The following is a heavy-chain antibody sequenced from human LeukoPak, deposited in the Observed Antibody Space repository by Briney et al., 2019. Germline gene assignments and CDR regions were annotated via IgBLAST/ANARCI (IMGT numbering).Heavy chain of an antibody. CDR2: FDPEDGET. V-gene: IGHV1-24*01. D-gene: IGHD1-26*01. CDR1: GYTLTELS. CDR3: ATTRVGATSDLHDY. J-gene: IGHJ4*02. Sequence: GASVKVSFKVSGYTLTELSMHWVRQAPGKGLEWMGGFDPEDGETIYAQKFQGRVTMTEDTSTDTAYMELSSLRSEDTAVYYCATTRVGATSDLHDYWGQGTLVTVSS.